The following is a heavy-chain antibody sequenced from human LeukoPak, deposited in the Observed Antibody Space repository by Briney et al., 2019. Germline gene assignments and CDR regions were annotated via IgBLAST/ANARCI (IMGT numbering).Heavy chain of an antibody. CDR1: GFTFDDYA. V-gene: IGHV3-9*01. D-gene: IGHD3-9*01. Sequence: GGSLRLSCAASGFTFDDYAMHWVRQAPGKGLEWVSGISWNSGSIGYADSVKGRFTISRDNAKNSLYLQMNSLRAEDTALYYCAEAPAYFDWLSYFDYWGQGTLVTVSS. CDR3: AEAPAYFDWLSYFDY. J-gene: IGHJ4*02. CDR2: ISWNSGSI.